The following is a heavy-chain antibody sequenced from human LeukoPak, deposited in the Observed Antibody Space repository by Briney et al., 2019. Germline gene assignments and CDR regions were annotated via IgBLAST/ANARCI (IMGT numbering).Heavy chain of an antibody. D-gene: IGHD2-21*01. CDR3: ARDAYSLFDY. V-gene: IGHV3-7*04. CDR1: GFTFSNYW. Sequence: GGSLRLSCAASGFTFSNYWMSWVRQAPGKGLKWVANINQDGSEKYYVDSVKGRFTISRDNAKNSLFLQVNSLRAEDTAVYYCARDAYSLFDYWGQGTLVTVSS. CDR2: INQDGSEK. J-gene: IGHJ4*02.